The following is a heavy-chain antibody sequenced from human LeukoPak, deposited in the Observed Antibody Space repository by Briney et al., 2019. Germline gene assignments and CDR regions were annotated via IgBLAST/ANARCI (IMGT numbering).Heavy chain of an antibody. CDR3: ARYHCSSTSCYSEVSFDY. Sequence: PGGALRLSCAASGFTFITYGMHWVRQAPGKGLEWVAFIRYDGRNKYYADSVKGRFTISRDNSKSTLYLQMNSLRAEDTAVYYCARYHCSSTSCYSEVSFDYWGQGTLVTVSS. CDR2: IRYDGRNK. V-gene: IGHV3-30*02. J-gene: IGHJ4*02. CDR1: GFTFITYG. D-gene: IGHD2-2*01.